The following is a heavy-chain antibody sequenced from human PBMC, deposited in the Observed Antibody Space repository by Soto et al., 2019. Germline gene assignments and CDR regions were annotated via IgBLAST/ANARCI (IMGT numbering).Heavy chain of an antibody. CDR2: IYDRGTT. CDR3: VGDWGPYWFDP. J-gene: IGHJ5*02. D-gene: IGHD3-16*01. V-gene: IGHV4-61*01. CDR1: GGSLSGCTNY. Sequence: VRLQESGPRSLKASETLSLTCTVSGGSLSGCTNYWNWVRQAPGKGLEWMGYIYDRGTTKQNPSLKSRVNISQDTSKNQFSLRINSVIASDTAVYYCVGDWGPYWFDPWGQGILVTVSS.